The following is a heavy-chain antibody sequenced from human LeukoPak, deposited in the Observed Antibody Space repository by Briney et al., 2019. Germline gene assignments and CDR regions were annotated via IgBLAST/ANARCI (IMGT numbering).Heavy chain of an antibody. V-gene: IGHV3-23*01. J-gene: IGHJ4*02. D-gene: IGHD3-16*01. CDR2: LRGDGDT. CDR1: GFTFSSYA. Sequence: PGGSLGLSYPASGFTFSSYAMTWSRQAPARGREWVSSLRGDGDTFYADSVKGRFTLSRDESRNTVYLQMNNLRVEDTAVYFCAKASWVSRPDAVLWGQGTLVTVSS. CDR3: AKASWVSRPDAVL.